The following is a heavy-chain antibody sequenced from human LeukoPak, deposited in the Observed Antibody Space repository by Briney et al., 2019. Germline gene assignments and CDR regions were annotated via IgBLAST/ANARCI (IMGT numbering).Heavy chain of an antibody. CDR2: INAGNGNT. V-gene: IGHV1-3*01. J-gene: IGHJ4*02. CDR3: ARSSSTSPYYFDY. D-gene: IGHD2-2*01. CDR1: GYTFTSYA. Sequence: GASVKVSCKASGYTFTSYAMHWVRQAPGQRLEWMGWINAGNGNTKYSQKFQGRVTITRDTSASTAYMELSSLRSEDTAVYYCARSSSTSPYYFDYWGQGTLVTVSS.